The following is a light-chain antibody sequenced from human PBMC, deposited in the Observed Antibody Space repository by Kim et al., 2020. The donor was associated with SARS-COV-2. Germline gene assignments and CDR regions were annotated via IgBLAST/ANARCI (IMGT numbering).Light chain of an antibody. V-gene: IGKV3-15*01. CDR3: QQYNDWPWT. CDR1: QSISTN. Sequence: EIVMTQSPATLSVSPGERVTISCRASQSISTNLGWYQQKPGQAPRLLISDASTRATGVPARFSGSGSGTEFTLTISSLQSEDFAVYCCQQYNDWPWTFGQGTKVEIK. J-gene: IGKJ1*01. CDR2: DAS.